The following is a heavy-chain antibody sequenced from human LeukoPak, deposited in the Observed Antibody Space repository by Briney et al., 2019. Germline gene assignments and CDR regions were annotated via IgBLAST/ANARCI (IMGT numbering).Heavy chain of an antibody. J-gene: IGHJ4*02. CDR2: VGPTGSDR. Sequence: PGGSLRLSCTASGLTFSTCGFNWVRQAPGKGLEWVASVGPTGSDRYHADSTKGRFTISRDNANNFLYLQMNSLRAEDTAVYYCATKTNGRHYDYWGQGTLLTVSS. CDR3: ATKTNGRHYDY. V-gene: IGHV3-21*06. CDR1: GLTFSTCG. D-gene: IGHD1-14*01.